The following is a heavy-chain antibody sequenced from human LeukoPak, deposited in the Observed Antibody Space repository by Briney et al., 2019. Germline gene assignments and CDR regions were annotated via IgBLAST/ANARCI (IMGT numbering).Heavy chain of an antibody. CDR2: ISAYNGNT. J-gene: IGHJ4*01. D-gene: IGHD3-10*01. CDR3: ARDRGGSYYFDF. CDR1: GGTFSSYA. V-gene: IGHV1-18*01. Sequence: GASVKVSCKASGGTFSSYAISWVRQAPGQGLEWMGWISAYNGNTNYAQKLQGRVTMTTDTSTNTAYMDLRSLRSDDTAVYYCARDRGGSYYFDFWGHGTLVSVSS.